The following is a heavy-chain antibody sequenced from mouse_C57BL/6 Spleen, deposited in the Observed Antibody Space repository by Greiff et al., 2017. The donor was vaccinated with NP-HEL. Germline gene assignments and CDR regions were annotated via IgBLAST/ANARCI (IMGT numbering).Heavy chain of an antibody. CDR2: ISSGSSTI. Sequence: EVQLVESGGGLVKPGGSLKLSCAASGFTFSDYGMPWVRQAPEKGLEWVAYISSGSSTIYYADTVKGRFTISRDNATNTLFLQMTSLRSEDTAMYYCARERTYYSNLDYWGQGTTLTVSS. V-gene: IGHV5-17*01. CDR3: ARERTYYSNLDY. J-gene: IGHJ2*01. CDR1: GFTFSDYG. D-gene: IGHD2-5*01.